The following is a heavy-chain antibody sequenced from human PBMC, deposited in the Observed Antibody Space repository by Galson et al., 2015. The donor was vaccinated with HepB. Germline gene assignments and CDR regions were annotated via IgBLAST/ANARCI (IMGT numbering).Heavy chain of an antibody. CDR3: AKGKSYNYYGSGPKGDYYYGMDV. CDR1: GFTFSSYG. J-gene: IGHJ6*02. Sequence: SLRLSCAASGFTFSSYGMHWVRQAPGKGLEWVAVISYDGSNKYYADSVKGRFTISRDNSKNTLYLQMNSLRAEDTAVYYCAKGKSYNYYGSGPKGDYYYGMDVWGQGTTVTVSS. CDR2: ISYDGSNK. V-gene: IGHV3-30*18. D-gene: IGHD3-10*01.